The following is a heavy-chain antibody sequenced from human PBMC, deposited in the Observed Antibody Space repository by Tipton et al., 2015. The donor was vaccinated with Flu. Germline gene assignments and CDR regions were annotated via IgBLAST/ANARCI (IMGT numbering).Heavy chain of an antibody. CDR3: QGGGYGDYYYGMDV. Sequence: SLRLSCAASGFTFSSYAMSWVRQAPGKGLEWVSAISGSGGSTYYADSVKGRFTISRDNSKNTLYLQMNSLRAEDTAVYYCQGGGYGDYYYGMDVWGQGTTVTVSS. CDR2: ISGSGGST. D-gene: IGHD4-17*01. V-gene: IGHV3-23*01. J-gene: IGHJ6*02. CDR1: GFTFSSYA.